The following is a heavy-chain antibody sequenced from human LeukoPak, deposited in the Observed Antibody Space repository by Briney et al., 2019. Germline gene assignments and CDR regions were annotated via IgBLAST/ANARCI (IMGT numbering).Heavy chain of an antibody. V-gene: IGHV3-21*01. Sequence: GGSLRLSCAASGFTFSDYNMNWVRQAPGKGLEWVSSISSSSTYIYYADSVKGRFTISRDNAKNSLFLQMNSLRAEDTAVYYCARDRAWNYFDSWGQGTLVTVSS. CDR3: ARDRAWNYFDS. CDR2: ISSSSTYI. CDR1: GFTFSDYN. J-gene: IGHJ4*02. D-gene: IGHD3-3*01.